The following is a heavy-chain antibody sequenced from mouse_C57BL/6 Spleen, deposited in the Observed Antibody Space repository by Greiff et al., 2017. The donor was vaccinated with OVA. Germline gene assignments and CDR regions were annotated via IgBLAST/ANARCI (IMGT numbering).Heavy chain of an antibody. V-gene: IGHV1-76*01. Sequence: VKLMESGAELVRPGASVKLSCKASGYTFTDYYINWVKQRPGQGLEWIARIYPGSGNTYYNEKFKGKATLTAEKSSSTAYMQLSSLTSEDSAVYFCAREGAHYYGSSHWYFDVWGTGTTVTVSS. CDR2: IYPGSGNT. CDR3: AREGAHYYGSSHWYFDV. CDR1: GYTFTDYY. J-gene: IGHJ1*03. D-gene: IGHD1-1*01.